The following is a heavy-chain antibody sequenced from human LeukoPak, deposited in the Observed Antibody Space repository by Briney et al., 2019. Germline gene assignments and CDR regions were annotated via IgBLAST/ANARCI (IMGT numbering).Heavy chain of an antibody. V-gene: IGHV4-31*03. J-gene: IGHJ4*02. CDR1: AGSISGVGYD. Sequence: ASETLSLTGTGSAGSISGVGYDWRWIRQPPGKGLGWIGYIYYSGSTYYNPSLKSRVTLSVDTSKNQFSLKLSSVTAADTAVYFCVGSGMSGVNFDLWGQGTLVTVSS. CDR2: IYYSGST. CDR3: VGSGMSGVNFDL. D-gene: IGHD3-10*01.